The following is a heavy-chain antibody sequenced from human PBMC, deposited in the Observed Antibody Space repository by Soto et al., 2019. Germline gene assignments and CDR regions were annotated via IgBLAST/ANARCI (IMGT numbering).Heavy chain of an antibody. V-gene: IGHV4-59*01. CDR3: ARERWLYGMDV. CDR2: IYYSGHT. CDR1: GGSISDYY. D-gene: IGHD5-18*01. J-gene: IGHJ6*02. Sequence: SETLSLTCTVSGGSISDYYWTWIRQPPGKGLEWIGYIYYSGHTSYIPSLKSRVTISLDTSKNQFSLNLSSVTAADTAVYFCARERWLYGMDVWGQGTTVNVSS.